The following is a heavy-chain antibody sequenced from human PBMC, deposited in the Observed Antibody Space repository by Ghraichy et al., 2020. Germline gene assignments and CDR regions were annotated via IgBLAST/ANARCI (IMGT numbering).Heavy chain of an antibody. V-gene: IGHV3-21*01. CDR2: ISSSSSYI. Sequence: GGSLRLSCAASGFTFSSYSMNWVRQAPGKGLEWVSSISSSSSYIYYADSVKGRFTISRDNAKNSLYLQMKSLRAEDTAVYYCARDRGGDIVATIDYDFDYWGQGTVVTGSS. CDR3: ARDRGGDIVATIDYDFDY. CDR1: GFTFSSYS. J-gene: IGHJ4*02. D-gene: IGHD5-12*01.